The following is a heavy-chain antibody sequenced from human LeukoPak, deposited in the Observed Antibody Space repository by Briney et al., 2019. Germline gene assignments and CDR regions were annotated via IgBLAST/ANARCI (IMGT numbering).Heavy chain of an antibody. CDR2: IWYDGSNK. V-gene: IGHV3-33*01. Sequence: PGGSLRLSCAASGFTFSSYGMHWVRQAPGKGLEWVAVIWYDGSNKYYADSVKGRFTISRDNSKNTLYLQMNSLRAEDTAVYYCAREARGYSYGARYDIDYWGQGTLVTVSS. CDR1: GFTFSSYG. CDR3: AREARGYSYGARYDIDY. J-gene: IGHJ4*02. D-gene: IGHD5-18*01.